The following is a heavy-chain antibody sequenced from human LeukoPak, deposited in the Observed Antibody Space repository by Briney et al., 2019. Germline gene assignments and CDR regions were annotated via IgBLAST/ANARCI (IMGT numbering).Heavy chain of an antibody. CDR3: AKWGDYDVLTGYYIPDY. Sequence: GGSLRLSCAASGFTFSNYAMSWVRQAPGKGLEWVSAILGSGGSTYYADSVKGRFTVSRDNSKSTLYLQMNSLRAEDTALYYCAKWGDYDVLTGYYIPDYWGQGTLVTVSS. V-gene: IGHV3-23*01. J-gene: IGHJ4*02. CDR2: ILGSGGST. CDR1: GFTFSNYA. D-gene: IGHD3-9*01.